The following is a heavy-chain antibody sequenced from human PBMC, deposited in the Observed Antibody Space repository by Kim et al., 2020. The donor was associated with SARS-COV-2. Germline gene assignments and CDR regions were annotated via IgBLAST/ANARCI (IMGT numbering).Heavy chain of an antibody. CDR1: GFTFHNDP. V-gene: IGHV3-23*01. Sequence: GGSLRLSCAASGFTFHNDPMSWVRQAPEKGLEWVSTIRDSDEKTYYADSVKGRFTISRDTSKNTLYLRKNSLRAEDTAIYYGARSRFAAAGTGAFDIWGQGTIVSVS. CDR3: ARSRFAAAGTGAFDI. CDR2: IRDSDEKT. J-gene: IGHJ3*02. D-gene: IGHD6-13*01.